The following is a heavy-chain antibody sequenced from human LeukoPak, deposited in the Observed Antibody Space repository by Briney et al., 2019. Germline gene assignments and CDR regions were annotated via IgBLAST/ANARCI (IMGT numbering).Heavy chain of an antibody. Sequence: VASVKVSCKASGYTFTSYAMHWVRQAPGQGLEWMGWINPNSGGTNYAQKFQGRVTMTRDTSISTAYMELSRLRSDDTAVYYCARDQYDSSGYYYWGQGTLVTVSS. CDR1: GYTFTSYA. V-gene: IGHV1-2*02. D-gene: IGHD3-22*01. J-gene: IGHJ4*02. CDR3: ARDQYDSSGYYY. CDR2: INPNSGGT.